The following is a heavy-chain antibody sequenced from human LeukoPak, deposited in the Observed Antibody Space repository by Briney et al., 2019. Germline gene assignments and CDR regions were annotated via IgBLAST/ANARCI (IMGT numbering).Heavy chain of an antibody. CDR2: IYYSGST. V-gene: IGHV4-30-4*01. D-gene: IGHD1-7*01. Sequence: SQTLSLTCDVSGGSISSSDYYWSWIRQPPGKGLEWIGYIYYSGSTYYNPSLKSRVTISVDTSKNQFSLKLGSVTAADTAVYYCARVGTGRNYNNYGMDVWGQGTTVTVSS. J-gene: IGHJ6*02. CDR1: GGSISSSDYY. CDR3: ARVGTGRNYNNYGMDV.